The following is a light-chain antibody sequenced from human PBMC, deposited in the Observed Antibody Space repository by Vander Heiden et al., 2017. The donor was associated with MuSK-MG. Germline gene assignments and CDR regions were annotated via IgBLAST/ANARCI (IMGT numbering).Light chain of an antibody. CDR1: QSVSSSY. CDR2: GAS. Sequence: DIVLTQSPGTLSLSPGERATLSCRASQSVSSSYLAWYQQKPGQAPRLLIYGASSRATGIPDRFSGSGSGTDFTLTISRLEPEDFAVYYCQQDGSSPITFGGGTKVEIK. V-gene: IGKV3-20*01. J-gene: IGKJ4*01. CDR3: QQDGSSPIT.